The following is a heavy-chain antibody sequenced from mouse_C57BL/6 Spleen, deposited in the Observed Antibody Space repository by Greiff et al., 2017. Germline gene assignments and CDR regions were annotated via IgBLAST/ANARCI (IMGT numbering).Heavy chain of an antibody. J-gene: IGHJ4*01. CDR3: ARMKDYGYSYAMDY. D-gene: IGHD2-2*01. CDR1: GYTFTDYN. Sequence: VQLQQSGPELVKPGASVKIPCKASGYTFTDYNMDWVKQSHGKSLEWIGDINPNNGGTIYNQKFKGKATLTVDKSSSTAYMELRSLTSEDTAVXYCARMKDYGYSYAMDYWGQGTSVTVSS. CDR2: INPNNGGT. V-gene: IGHV1-18*01.